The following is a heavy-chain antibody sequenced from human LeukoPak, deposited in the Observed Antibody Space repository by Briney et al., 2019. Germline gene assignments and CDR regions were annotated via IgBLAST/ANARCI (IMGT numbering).Heavy chain of an antibody. J-gene: IGHJ4*02. CDR2: ISSSSRTI. Sequence: GGSLRLSCAASGFTFSSHGMNWVRQAPGKGLEWLSYISSSSRTIYYADSVKGRFTISRDNAKNSLNLQMNSLRVEDTAVYYCARSSRELGGYAPWELMPPFDYWGQGTLVTVSS. CDR3: ARSSRELGGYAPWELMPPFDY. D-gene: IGHD1-7*01. V-gene: IGHV3-48*01. CDR1: GFTFSSHG.